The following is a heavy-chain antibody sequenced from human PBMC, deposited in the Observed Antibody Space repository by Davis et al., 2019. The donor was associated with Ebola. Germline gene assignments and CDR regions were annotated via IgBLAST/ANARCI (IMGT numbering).Heavy chain of an antibody. CDR3: ARGLFWSGLDV. J-gene: IGHJ6*02. CDR2: IFHSGST. CDR1: GGSISSSSYY. Sequence: SETLSLTCTVSGGSISSSSYYWGWIRQPPGKGLEWIGEIFHSGSTNYNPSLKSRVSISVDKSKKHYSLKMTSVTAADTAVYYCARGLFWSGLDVWGQGTTVTVSS. D-gene: IGHD1-1*01. V-gene: IGHV4-39*07.